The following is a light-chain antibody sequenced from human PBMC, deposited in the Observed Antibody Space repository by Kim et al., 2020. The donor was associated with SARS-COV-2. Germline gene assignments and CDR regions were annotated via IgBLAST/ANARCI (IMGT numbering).Light chain of an antibody. CDR3: QSYDSSLSGVV. V-gene: IGLV1-40*01. CDR2: GNS. J-gene: IGLJ2*01. CDR1: SSNIGAGYD. Sequence: GVTISCTGSSSNIGAGYDVHRVQQLPGTAPKLLIYGNSNRPSGVPDRFSGSKSGTSASLAITGLQAEDEADYYCQSYDSSLSGVVFGGGTQLTVL.